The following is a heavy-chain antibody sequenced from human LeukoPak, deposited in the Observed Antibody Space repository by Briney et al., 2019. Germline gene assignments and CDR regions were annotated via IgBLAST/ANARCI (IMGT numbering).Heavy chain of an antibody. CDR1: GGSISSYY. CDR2: IYYSGST. V-gene: IGHV4-59*01. D-gene: IGHD6-13*01. Sequence: SETLSLTCTVSGGSISSYYWSWIRQPPGKGLEWIGYIYYSGSTNYNPSLKSRVTISVDTSKNQFSLKLSSVTAADTAVYYCARGEDWNSSWKFGYWGQGTLVTVSS. CDR3: ARGEDWNSSWKFGY. J-gene: IGHJ4*02.